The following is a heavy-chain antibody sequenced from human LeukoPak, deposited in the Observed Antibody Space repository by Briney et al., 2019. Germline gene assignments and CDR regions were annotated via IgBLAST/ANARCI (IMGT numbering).Heavy chain of an antibody. CDR3: ARELHYGSGSRNYYGMDV. Sequence: GSLRLSCVASGFTFRSYWMHWVRQAPGKGLVWVSRINSDGSSTNYADSVKGRFTISRDNAKNTLYLQMNSLRAEDTAVYYCARELHYGSGSRNYYGMDVWGQGTTVTVSS. CDR2: INSDGSST. D-gene: IGHD3-10*01. J-gene: IGHJ6*02. V-gene: IGHV3-74*01. CDR1: GFTFRSYW.